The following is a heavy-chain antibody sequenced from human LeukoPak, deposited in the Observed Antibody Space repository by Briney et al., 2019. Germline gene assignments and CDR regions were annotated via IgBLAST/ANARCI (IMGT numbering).Heavy chain of an antibody. CDR3: ARLDRNAYSPFDY. V-gene: IGHV5-51*01. D-gene: IGHD5-24*01. CDR1: GYTFSSYW. J-gene: IGHJ4*02. Sequence: GESLKISCKGLGYTFSSYWVAWVRQMPGKGLEWMGIMYPDESDTRYSPSFQGQVTISVDKSISTAYLHWSSLTASDSAIYYCARLDRNAYSPFDYGGQGTLVTVSS. CDR2: MYPDESDT.